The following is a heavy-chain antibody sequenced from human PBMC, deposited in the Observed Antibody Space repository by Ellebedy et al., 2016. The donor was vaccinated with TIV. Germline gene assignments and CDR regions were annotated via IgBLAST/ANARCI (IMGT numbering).Heavy chain of an antibody. Sequence: PGGSLRLSCAASAFTFSSYNKHWVRQAPGKGLEWVAVITYDGINNFHADSVKGRFTISRDNSKNTLFLQMNSLTVEDTAVYYCARVRRTGSNGDGLDIWGQGTMVTVSS. D-gene: IGHD3-10*01. CDR3: ARVRRTGSNGDGLDI. CDR2: ITYDGINN. V-gene: IGHV3-30*11. J-gene: IGHJ3*02. CDR1: AFTFSSYN.